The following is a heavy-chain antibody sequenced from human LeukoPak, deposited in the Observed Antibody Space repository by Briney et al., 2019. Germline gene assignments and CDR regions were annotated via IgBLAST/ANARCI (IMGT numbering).Heavy chain of an antibody. D-gene: IGHD3-22*01. Sequence: SETLSLSWAVYGGSFSGYHWTWIRQSPGKGLEWIGDINPSGSTYYNPSLKSRLTISVDTSKNQFSLKLRSVTAADTAVYYCARVCHDITMIVVVMTSVSYYLDVWGKGTTVTVSS. CDR2: INPSGST. CDR1: GGSFSGYH. CDR3: ARVCHDITMIVVVMTSVSYYLDV. V-gene: IGHV4-34*01. J-gene: IGHJ6*03.